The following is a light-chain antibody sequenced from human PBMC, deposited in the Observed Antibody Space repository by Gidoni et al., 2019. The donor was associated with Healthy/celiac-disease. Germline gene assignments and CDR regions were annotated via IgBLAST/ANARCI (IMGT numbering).Light chain of an antibody. CDR3: QQRTNWPPYT. V-gene: IGKV3-11*01. CDR2: DAS. CDR1: QSVSRY. J-gene: IGKJ2*01. Sequence: EIVFPQSPATLSLSPGHRATLSCRASQSVSRYLAWYQQKPGQAPRLLIYDASNKAPGIPAGCSGSGASADFTLTIISRVPEDVAVYYCQQRTNWPPYTFGQGTKLEIK.